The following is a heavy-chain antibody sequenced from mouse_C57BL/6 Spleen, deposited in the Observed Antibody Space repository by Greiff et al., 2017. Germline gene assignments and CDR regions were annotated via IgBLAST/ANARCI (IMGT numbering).Heavy chain of an antibody. CDR3: ARQGYFDY. J-gene: IGHJ2*01. V-gene: IGHV5-9*01. CDR2: ISGGGGNT. CDR1: GFTFSSYT. Sequence: EVHLVESGGGLVKPGGSLKLSCAASGFTFSSYTMSWVRQTPEKRLEWVATISGGGGNTYYPDSVKGRFTISRDNAKNTLYLQMSRLRSEDTALYYCARQGYFDYWGQGTTLTVSS.